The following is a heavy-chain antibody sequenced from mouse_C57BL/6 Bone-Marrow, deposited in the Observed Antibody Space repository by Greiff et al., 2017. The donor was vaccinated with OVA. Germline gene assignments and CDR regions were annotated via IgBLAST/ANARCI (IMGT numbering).Heavy chain of an antibody. V-gene: IGHV5-12*01. Sequence: EVQLQESGGGLVQPGGSLKLSCAASGFTFSDYYMYWVRQTPEKRLEWVAYISNGGGSTYYPDTVKGRFTISRDKAKNTLYLQMSRLKSEDTAMYYCASWHWDFDVWGKGTTVTVSS. J-gene: IGHJ1*03. CDR2: ISNGGGST. CDR1: GFTFSDYY. CDR3: ASWHWDFDV.